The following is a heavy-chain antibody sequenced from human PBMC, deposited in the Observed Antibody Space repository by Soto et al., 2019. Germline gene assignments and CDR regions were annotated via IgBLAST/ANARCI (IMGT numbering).Heavy chain of an antibody. CDR3: AKGDNLGPKTGYAFDP. CDR1: GDSVSNNGAT. V-gene: IGHV6-1*01. CDR2: TYYRSKWIS. D-gene: IGHD5-12*01. J-gene: IGHJ5*02. Sequence: SQTLSLTCAISGDSVSNNGATWNWIRQSPSGGLEWLGRTYYRSKWISDYAMSVKSRISINPDTSKNQISLQLNSVTPEDTAVYFCAKGDNLGPKTGYAFDPWGQGIMVTVSS.